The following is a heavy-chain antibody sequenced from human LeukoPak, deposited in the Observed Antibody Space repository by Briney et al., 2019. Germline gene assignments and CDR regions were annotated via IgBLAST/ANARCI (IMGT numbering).Heavy chain of an antibody. CDR1: GFTFSSYW. J-gene: IGHJ4*02. V-gene: IGHV3-74*01. CDR3: ARAGRGLRYFDWLTHDY. Sequence: GGSLRLSCAASGFTFSSYWMHWVRQAPGKGLMWVSRINSDGSGTNYADSVKGRFTISRDNAKNTVYLQMNSLRAEDTAVYYCARAGRGLRYFDWLTHDYWGQGTLVTVSS. CDR2: INSDGSGT. D-gene: IGHD3-9*01.